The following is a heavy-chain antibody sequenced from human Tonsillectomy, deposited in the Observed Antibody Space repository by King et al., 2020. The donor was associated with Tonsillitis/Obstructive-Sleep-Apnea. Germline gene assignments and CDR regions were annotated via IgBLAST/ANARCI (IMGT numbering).Heavy chain of an antibody. V-gene: IGHV1-24*01. CDR3: ATQPSKGGAFDY. D-gene: IGHD2-2*01. CDR2: FDPENGET. Sequence: QLVQSGAEVKKPGASVMVSCKVSGYTLTELSMHWVRQAPGKGLEWMGGFDPENGETIYAQKFQGRVTMTEDTSTDTAYMELSSLRYDDTAVYYCATQPSKGGAFDYWGQGTLVTVSS. J-gene: IGHJ4*02. CDR1: GYTLTELS.